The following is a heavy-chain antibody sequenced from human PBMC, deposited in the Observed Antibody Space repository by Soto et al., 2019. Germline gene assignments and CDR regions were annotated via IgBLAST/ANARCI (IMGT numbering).Heavy chain of an antibody. V-gene: IGHV1-2*02. D-gene: IGHD3-3*01. CDR3: ARVGSTIFHFDY. J-gene: IGHJ4*02. CDR2: INPNSDGT. CDR1: GYTFTGYY. Sequence: QVQLVQSGAEVKKPGASVKVSCKASGYTFTGYYMHWVRQAPGQGLEWMGWINPNSDGTNYAQKXXGXXTMTRDTSISTAYMELSRLRSDDTAVYYCARVGSTIFHFDYWGQGTLVAVSS.